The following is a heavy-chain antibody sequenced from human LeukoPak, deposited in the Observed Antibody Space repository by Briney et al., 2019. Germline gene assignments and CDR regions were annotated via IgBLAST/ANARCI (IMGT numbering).Heavy chain of an antibody. J-gene: IGHJ4*02. Sequence: GGSLRLSCAASGFTFSSYSITWVRQAPGKGLEWVSYISSSSSTIYYADSVKGRFTISRDNAKNSLYLQMNSLRDEDTAVYYCARAPPYSSSWMNYYFDYWGQGTLVTVSS. V-gene: IGHV3-48*02. CDR1: GFTFSSYS. CDR3: ARAPPYSSSWMNYYFDY. D-gene: IGHD6-13*01. CDR2: ISSSSSTI.